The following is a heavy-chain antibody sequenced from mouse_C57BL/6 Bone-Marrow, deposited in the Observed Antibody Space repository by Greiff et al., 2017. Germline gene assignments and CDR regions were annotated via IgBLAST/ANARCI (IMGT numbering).Heavy chain of an antibody. D-gene: IGHD1-1*01. CDR1: GYTFTSYW. V-gene: IGHV1-59*01. J-gene: IGHJ2*01. CDR2: IDPSDSYT. CDR3: ARWGYGSSYPYYFDY. Sequence: VQLQQPGAELVRPGTSVKLSCKASGYTFTSYWMHWVKRRPGQGLEWIGVIDPSDSYTNYNQKFKGKATLTVDTSSSTAYMQLSSLTSEDSAVYYCARWGYGSSYPYYFDYWGQGTTLTVSS.